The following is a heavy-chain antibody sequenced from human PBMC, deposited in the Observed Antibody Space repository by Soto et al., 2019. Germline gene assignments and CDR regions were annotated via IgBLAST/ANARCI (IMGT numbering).Heavy chain of an antibody. Sequence: GGSLRLSCVGSGFTFSSSAMSWVRQAPGKGLEWVSAISFSSSSTHYADPVKGRFTISRDNSKNSLYLQMNSLRTEDTALYYCAKDLYSSSSGSAFDIWGQGTMVTVSS. CDR1: GFTFSSSA. J-gene: IGHJ3*02. CDR2: ISFSSSST. V-gene: IGHV3-23*01. D-gene: IGHD6-6*01. CDR3: AKDLYSSSSGSAFDI.